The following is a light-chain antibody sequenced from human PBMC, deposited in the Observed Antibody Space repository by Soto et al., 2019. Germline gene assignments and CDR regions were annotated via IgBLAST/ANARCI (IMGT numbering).Light chain of an antibody. CDR3: CSDTTSNTRQIV. J-gene: IGLJ2*01. Sequence: QSALTQPASVSGSPGQSITISCTGTSSDVGGYNYVSWYQHHPGKAPKLMISDVSNRPSGVSNRFSGSKSGNTASLTISGPQPEDEADYDCCSDTTSNTRQIVFGAGTKVTVL. CDR2: DVS. V-gene: IGLV2-14*03. CDR1: SSDVGGYNY.